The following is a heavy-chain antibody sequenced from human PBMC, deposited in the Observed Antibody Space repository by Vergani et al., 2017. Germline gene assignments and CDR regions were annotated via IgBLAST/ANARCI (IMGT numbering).Heavy chain of an antibody. CDR1: GFTFSDYY. D-gene: IGHD3-9*01. Sequence: QVQLVESGGGLVKPGGSLRLSCAASGFTFSDYYMSWIRQAPGKGLEWVSYISSSSSYTNYADSVKGRFTISRDNAKNSLYLQMNSLRAEDTAVYYCAFNYDIWTGYYQFDYWGQGTLVTVSS. J-gene: IGHJ4*02. CDR3: AFNYDIWTGYYQFDY. CDR2: ISSSSSYT. V-gene: IGHV3-11*05.